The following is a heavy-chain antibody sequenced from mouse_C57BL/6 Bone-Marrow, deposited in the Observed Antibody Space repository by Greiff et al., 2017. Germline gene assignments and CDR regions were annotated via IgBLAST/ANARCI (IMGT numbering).Heavy chain of an antibody. J-gene: IGHJ3*01. CDR3: ARSYYYGWGFAY. CDR2: IYPGGGYT. V-gene: IGHV1-63*01. Sequence: VQLQQSGAELVRPGTSVKMSCKASGYTFTNYWIGWAKQRPGHGLEWIGDIYPGGGYTNYNEKFKGKATLTADKSSSAAYMQFSSLTSEDSAIYYCARSYYYGWGFAYWGQGTLVTVSA. CDR1: GYTFTNYW. D-gene: IGHD1-2*01.